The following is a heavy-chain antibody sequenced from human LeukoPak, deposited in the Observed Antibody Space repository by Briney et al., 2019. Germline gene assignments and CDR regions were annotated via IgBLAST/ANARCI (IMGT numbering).Heavy chain of an antibody. CDR1: GGTFSSYA. CDR3: AREFSGRPDY. CDR2: IIPILGIA. Sequence: GASVKVSCKASGGTFSSYAISWVRQAPGQGLEWMGRIIPILGIANYAQKFQGRVTITADKSTSTAYMELSSLRPEDTAVYYGAREFSGRPDYWGQGTLVTVSS. D-gene: IGHD6-19*01. J-gene: IGHJ4*02. V-gene: IGHV1-69*04.